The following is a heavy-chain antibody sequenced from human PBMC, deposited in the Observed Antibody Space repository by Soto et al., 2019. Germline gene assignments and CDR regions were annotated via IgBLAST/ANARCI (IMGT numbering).Heavy chain of an antibody. V-gene: IGHV1-18*01. Sequence: GASVKVSCKASGYTFTSYGISWVRQAPGQGLEWMGWISAYNGNTNYAQKLQGRVTMTTDTSTSTAYMELRSLRSDDTAVYYCARESMIVERGRQNNWFDPWGQGTLVTVS. CDR2: ISAYNGNT. J-gene: IGHJ5*02. CDR3: ARESMIVERGRQNNWFDP. D-gene: IGHD3-22*01. CDR1: GYTFTSYG.